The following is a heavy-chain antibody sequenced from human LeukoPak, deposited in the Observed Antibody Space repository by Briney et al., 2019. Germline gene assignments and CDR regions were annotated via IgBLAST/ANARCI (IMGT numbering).Heavy chain of an antibody. CDR1: GGSISSYY. D-gene: IGHD3-22*01. J-gene: IGHJ6*02. CDR2: IYYSGST. CDR3: ARGYYDSSGYWGIYYYYGMDV. V-gene: IGHV4-59*12. Sequence: SETLSLTCTVSGGSISSYYWSWIRQSPGKGLEWIGYIYYSGSTNYNPSLKSRVTISGDMSKNQFSLKLSSVTAADTAVYYCARGYYDSSGYWGIYYYYGMDVWGQGTTVTVSS.